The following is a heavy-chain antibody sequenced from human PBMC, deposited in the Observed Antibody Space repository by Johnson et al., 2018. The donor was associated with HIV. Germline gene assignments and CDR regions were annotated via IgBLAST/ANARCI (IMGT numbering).Heavy chain of an antibody. J-gene: IGHJ3*02. Sequence: VQLVESGGGVVQPGRSLRLSCAASGFTFSSYAMHWVRQAPGKGLEWVAVISYDGSNKYYADSVKDRFTISRDVSKNTVYLQMSSLKPEDTAVYYCTRDRIQIWSYVGTFDTWGPGALVTVSS. CDR3: TRDRIQIWSYVGTFDT. CDR1: GFTFSSYA. V-gene: IGHV3-30*04. D-gene: IGHD5-18*01. CDR2: ISYDGSNK.